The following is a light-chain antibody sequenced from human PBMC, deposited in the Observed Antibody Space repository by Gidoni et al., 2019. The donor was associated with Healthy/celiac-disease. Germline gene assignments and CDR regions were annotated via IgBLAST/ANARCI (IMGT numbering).Light chain of an antibody. CDR1: QSISSY. CDR2: AAA. V-gene: IGKV1-39*01. Sequence: DIQMTQSPSSLSASVGDRVTITCRASQSISSYLTWYQQKPGKAPKRLIYAAASWQSGVPSRFSGSGSGTDCTLTISSLQPEDFATYYCQQSYSTRLTFGPXTKVDIK. CDR3: QQSYSTRLT. J-gene: IGKJ3*01.